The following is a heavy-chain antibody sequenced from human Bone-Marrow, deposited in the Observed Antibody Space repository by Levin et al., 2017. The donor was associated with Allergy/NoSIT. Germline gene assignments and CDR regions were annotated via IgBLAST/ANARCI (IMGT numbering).Heavy chain of an antibody. CDR1: GFTFSSYA. V-gene: IGHV3-23*01. Sequence: VASVKVSCAASGFTFSSYAMAWVRQAPGKGLEWVSLISGSGSSTTYADSVKGRFTISRDNSKNTLFLQMDSLRAEDTALYYCANRAVPSAIVYLDHWGQGTLVTVSS. CDR2: ISGSGSST. D-gene: IGHD2-2*01. CDR3: ANRAVPSAIVYLDH. J-gene: IGHJ4*02.